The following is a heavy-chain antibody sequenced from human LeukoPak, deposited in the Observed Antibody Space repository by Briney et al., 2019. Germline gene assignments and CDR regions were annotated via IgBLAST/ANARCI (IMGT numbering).Heavy chain of an antibody. J-gene: IGHJ4*02. CDR1: GFTVSSNY. Sequence: GGSLRLSCAASGFTVSSNYMSWVRQGPGKGLEWVSVIYSGGSTYYADFVKGRFTISRDNDKNSLYLQMNSLRAEDMAVYYCARGYCSGGNCFNFDYWGQGTLVTVSS. V-gene: IGHV3-53*01. CDR2: IYSGGST. CDR3: ARGYCSGGNCFNFDY. D-gene: IGHD2-15*01.